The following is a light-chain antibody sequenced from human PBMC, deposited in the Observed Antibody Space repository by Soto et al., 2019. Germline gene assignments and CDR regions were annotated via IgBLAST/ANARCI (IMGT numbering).Light chain of an antibody. CDR2: DVS. V-gene: IGLV2-11*01. Sequence: QSVLTQPRSVSGSPRQSVTISCTGTSSDVGDYNYVSWYQQHPGKAPKLMIYDVSKRPSGVPDRFSGSKSGNTASLTISGLQAEDEADYYCCSYAGSYTLVFGGGTKVTVL. J-gene: IGLJ3*02. CDR1: SSDVGDYNY. CDR3: CSYAGSYTLV.